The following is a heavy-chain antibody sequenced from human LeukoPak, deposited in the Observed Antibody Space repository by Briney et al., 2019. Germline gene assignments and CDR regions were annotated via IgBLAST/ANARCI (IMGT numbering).Heavy chain of an antibody. CDR2: MNPNSGNT. Sequence: ASVKVSCKASGYTSTSYDINWVRQATGQGLEWMGWMNPNSGNTGYAQKFQGRVTMTRNTSISTAYMELSSLRSEDTAVYYCARAPPLLWFGESYYYGMDVWGQGTTVTVSS. CDR3: ARAPPLLWFGESYYYGMDV. D-gene: IGHD3-10*01. CDR1: GYTSTSYD. V-gene: IGHV1-8*01. J-gene: IGHJ6*02.